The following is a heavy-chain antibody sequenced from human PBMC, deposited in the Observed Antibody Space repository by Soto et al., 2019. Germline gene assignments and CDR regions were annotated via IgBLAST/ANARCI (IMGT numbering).Heavy chain of an antibody. CDR2: IYPADSDT. J-gene: IGHJ5*02. V-gene: IGHV5-51*01. CDR1: GYTFTKVW. CDR3: ARRHFDSNNYFYYDT. Sequence: GESLKISCKGSGYTFTKVWVAWGRQMRGKGLELMGFIYPADSDTKYSQSFQGQVTISADKSSNTAYLQWSGLRASDTAMYFCARRHFDSNNYFYYDTWGQGTLVTVSS. D-gene: IGHD3-22*01.